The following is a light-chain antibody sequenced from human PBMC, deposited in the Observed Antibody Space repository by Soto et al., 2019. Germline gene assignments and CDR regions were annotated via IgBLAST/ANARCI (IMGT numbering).Light chain of an antibody. CDR2: DAS. CDR3: QQRVNWLT. V-gene: IGKV3-11*01. J-gene: IGKJ4*01. Sequence: EIVLTQSPAILSLSPGERATLSCRASQSAGTYLDWYQQKLGQAPRLLIYDASNRATGIPARFSGSGSGTDFTLTISSLEPEDFAVYYCQQRVNWLTFGGGTKVEL. CDR1: QSAGTY.